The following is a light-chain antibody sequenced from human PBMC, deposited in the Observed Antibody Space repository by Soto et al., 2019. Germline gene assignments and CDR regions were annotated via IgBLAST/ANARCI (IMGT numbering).Light chain of an antibody. J-gene: IGKJ2*01. V-gene: IGKV1-39*01. CDR2: AAS. Sequence: DIHMTQSPSSLSAAVRDRVTITCRASQSISSYANWYQQKSGQAPKLLIYAASSLRSGVPSRFSGTGSGTDFTLTITSLQPEDFASYHCQQSYSTPPTFGQGTKLEIK. CDR3: QQSYSTPPT. CDR1: QSISSY.